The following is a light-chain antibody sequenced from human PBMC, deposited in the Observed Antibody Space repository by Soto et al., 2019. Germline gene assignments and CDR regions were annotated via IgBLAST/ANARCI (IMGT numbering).Light chain of an antibody. CDR2: GAS. CDR1: QSVSSSY. V-gene: IGKV3-20*01. J-gene: IGKJ2*01. CDR3: QQYAGLPYT. Sequence: DIVLTQSPGTLSLSPGERATLSCRASQSVSSSYLAWYQQKPGQAPRLLIYGASSMATGIPDRFSGSGSGTDFTLTISRLEPEDFAVYYCQQYAGLPYTFGQGTKLEIK.